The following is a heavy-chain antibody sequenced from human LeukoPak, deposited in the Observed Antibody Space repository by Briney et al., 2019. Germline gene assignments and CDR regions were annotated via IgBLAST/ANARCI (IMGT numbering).Heavy chain of an antibody. CDR2: ISTDGKST. Sequence: GGSLRLSCVASGFTFSNYWMLWVRQAPGKGLMWVSLISTDGKSTRYAESVKGRFTISRDNAKNALYLQMDILRVEDTALYFCERDYQFIQEVWGQGTTVTVSS. V-gene: IGHV3-74*01. J-gene: IGHJ6*02. CDR3: ERDYQFIQEV. D-gene: IGHD2-2*01. CDR1: GFTFSNYW.